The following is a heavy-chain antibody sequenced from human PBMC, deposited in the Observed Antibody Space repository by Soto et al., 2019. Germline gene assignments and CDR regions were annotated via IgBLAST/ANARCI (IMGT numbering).Heavy chain of an antibody. CDR2: ISGSGGRT. J-gene: IGHJ4*02. Sequence: EVQLLESGGVLVQPGGSLRLSCAASGFTFSTYAMTWVRQAPGKGLEWVSSISGSGGRTYYADSVKGRFTISRDNSKNTLYLQTNSLRAEDTAVYYCAKAGDYHGSESYFPLDYWGQGTLVHVSS. CDR3: AKAGDYHGSESYFPLDY. CDR1: GFTFSTYA. V-gene: IGHV3-23*01. D-gene: IGHD3-10*01.